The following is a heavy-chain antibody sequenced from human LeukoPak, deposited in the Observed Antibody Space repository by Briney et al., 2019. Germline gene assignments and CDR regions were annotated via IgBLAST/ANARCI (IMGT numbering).Heavy chain of an antibody. CDR1: GYTFTGYY. D-gene: IGHD6-19*01. V-gene: IGHV1-2*02. CDR2: INPNTRAT. CDR3: ARDRVGSGWPRPFYFEF. J-gene: IGHJ4*02. Sequence: ASVKVSCKPSGYTFTGYYLHWVRQAPGQALEWMGWINPNTRATIYAQNFQGRVTMSRDTSVRTAYMDLSSLRSDDTALYYCARDRVGSGWPRPFYFEFWGQGTLVTVSS.